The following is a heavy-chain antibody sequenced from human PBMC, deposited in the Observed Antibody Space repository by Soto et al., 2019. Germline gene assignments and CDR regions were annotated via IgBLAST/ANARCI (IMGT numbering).Heavy chain of an antibody. J-gene: IGHJ4*02. Sequence: QVQLVQSGAEVKKPGASVKVSCKASGYMFTSDGISWVRQAPGQGLEWMGWISAYNGNTNYAHKLQGRVTMTTDTSTSTAYMELRSLRSDDTAVYYCARDRGQLWLLRYFFDYWGQGTLVTVSS. V-gene: IGHV1-18*01. D-gene: IGHD5-18*01. CDR1: GYMFTSDG. CDR2: ISAYNGNT. CDR3: ARDRGQLWLLRYFFDY.